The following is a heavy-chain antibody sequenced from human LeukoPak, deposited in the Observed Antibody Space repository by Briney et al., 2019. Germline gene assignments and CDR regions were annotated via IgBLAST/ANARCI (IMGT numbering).Heavy chain of an antibody. CDR1: GFTFSGYW. J-gene: IGHJ5*02. CDR3: ARGGTYSSGLPGS. D-gene: IGHD5-18*01. V-gene: IGHV3-74*01. Sequence: GGSLGLSCAASGFTFSGYWIHWVRQAPGKGLVWVSRINSDGSSTNYADSVKGRFTISRDNAKNTLYLQMNTLRAEDTAVYYCARGGTYSSGLPGSWGQGTLVTVSS. CDR2: INSDGSST.